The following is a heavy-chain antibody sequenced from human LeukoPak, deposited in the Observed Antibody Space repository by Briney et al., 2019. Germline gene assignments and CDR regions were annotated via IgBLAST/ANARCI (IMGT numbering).Heavy chain of an antibody. D-gene: IGHD2-2*01. Sequence: ETLSLTCTASGGSISSYYWSWIRQPPGKGLEWIGYIYYSGSTNYNPSLKSRVTISVDTSKNQFSLKLSSVTAADTAVYYCARHIVVVPAGIVLFDPWGQGTLVTVSS. CDR1: GGSISSYY. CDR2: IYYSGST. J-gene: IGHJ5*02. V-gene: IGHV4-59*08. CDR3: ARHIVVVPAGIVLFDP.